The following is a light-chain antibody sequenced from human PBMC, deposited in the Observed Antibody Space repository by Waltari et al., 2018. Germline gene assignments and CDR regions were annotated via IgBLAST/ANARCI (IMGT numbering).Light chain of an antibody. V-gene: IGLV2-8*01. CDR1: SNDVGANNH. CDR3: ASYTGSDNSKV. Sequence: QSVLTQPPSASGSPGQSVTISCPGTSNDVGANNHVSWYQRHPGKAPKAMIYEVSKRPSGVPDRFSGSKSGNTASLTVSGLQPEDEADYYCASYTGSDNSKVFGGGTKLTVL. CDR2: EVS. J-gene: IGLJ3*02.